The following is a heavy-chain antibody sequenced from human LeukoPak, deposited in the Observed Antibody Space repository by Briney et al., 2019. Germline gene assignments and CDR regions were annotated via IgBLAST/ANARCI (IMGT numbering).Heavy chain of an antibody. D-gene: IGHD5-18*01. J-gene: IGHJ4*02. CDR3: AIRNVDTAMGVDY. CDR2: IYSGGST. Sequence: GGSLRLSCAASGFTVSSNYMSWVRQAPGKGLEWVSVIYSGGSTYYADSVKGRLTISRDNSKNTLYLQMNSLRAEDTAVYYCAIRNVDTAMGVDYWGQGTLVTVSS. CDR1: GFTVSSNY. V-gene: IGHV3-53*01.